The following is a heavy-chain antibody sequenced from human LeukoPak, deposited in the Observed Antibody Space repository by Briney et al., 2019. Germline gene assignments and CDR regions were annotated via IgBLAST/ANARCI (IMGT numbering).Heavy chain of an antibody. J-gene: IGHJ4*02. CDR3: ARATSYVWGSYPSYSFDY. D-gene: IGHD3-16*01. CDR2: IYSGGST. CDR1: GFTVSSNY. Sequence: GGSLRLYCAASGFTVSSNYMSWVRQAPGKGLEWVSVIYSGGSTYYADSVKGRFTISRDNSKNTLYLQMNSLRAEDTAVYYCARATSYVWGSYPSYSFDYWGQGTLVTVSS. V-gene: IGHV3-53*01.